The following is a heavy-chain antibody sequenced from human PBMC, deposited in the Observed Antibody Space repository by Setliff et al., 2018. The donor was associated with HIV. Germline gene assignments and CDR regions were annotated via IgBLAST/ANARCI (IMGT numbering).Heavy chain of an antibody. CDR3: AREKSGAGLLDAFDI. V-gene: IGHV4-59*01. D-gene: IGHD1-26*01. Sequence: PSETLSLTCTVSGGSINTYYWSWIRQPAGKGLEWIGYIYYSGSTNYNPSLKSRVTISVDTSKNQFSLKLSSVTAADTAVYYCAREKSGAGLLDAFDIWGQGTMVTVSS. CDR1: GGSINTYY. J-gene: IGHJ3*02. CDR2: IYYSGST.